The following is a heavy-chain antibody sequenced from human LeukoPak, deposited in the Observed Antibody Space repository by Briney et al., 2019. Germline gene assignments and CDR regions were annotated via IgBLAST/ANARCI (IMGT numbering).Heavy chain of an antibody. V-gene: IGHV1-8*03. J-gene: IGHJ4*02. D-gene: IGHD6-25*01. CDR3: ARTTSFTASGYDY. CDR1: GYTFTNYH. Sequence: ASVKVSCKASGYTFTNYHINWVRQATGQGLEWMGWINPNTDDRGYAQRFQGRVTITRDTSRTTAYMELRSLTSEDTAVYFCARTTSFTASGYDYWGQGTLVT. CDR2: INPNTDDR.